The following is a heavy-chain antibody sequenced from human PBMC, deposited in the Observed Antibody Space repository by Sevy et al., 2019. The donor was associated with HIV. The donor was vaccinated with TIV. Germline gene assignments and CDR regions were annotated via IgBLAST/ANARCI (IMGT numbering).Heavy chain of an antibody. D-gene: IGHD3-22*01. J-gene: IGHJ4*02. CDR2: FDPEDGER. Sequence: ASVKVSCKASGHTLTDLSMHWVRQAPGKGFEWIGRFDPEDGERIYAQKFQGRVTMTGDTSTDTAYMELSSLRSEDTAVYYCSATREYYSDSYGYFDYWGQGTLVTVSS. CDR1: GHTLTDLS. V-gene: IGHV1-24*01. CDR3: SATREYYSDSYGYFDY.